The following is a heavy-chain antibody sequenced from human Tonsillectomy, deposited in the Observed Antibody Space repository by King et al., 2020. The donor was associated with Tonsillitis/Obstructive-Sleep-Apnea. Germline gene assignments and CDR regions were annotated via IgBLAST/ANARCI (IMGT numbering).Heavy chain of an antibody. CDR1: GFTFDDYA. J-gene: IGHJ4*02. D-gene: IGHD3-3*01. Sequence: VQLVESGGGVVQPGGSLRHYGEASGFTFDDYAMHWVRQAPGKGREWVSLISGDGGRKYYADSVKGRFTIYRENSKHSLYLQMNSMRTEDTALYYCAKDISAGRSSDFWSVARAFDYWGQGTLVTVSS. CDR3: AKDISAGRSSDFWSVARAFDY. CDR2: ISGDGGRK. V-gene: IGHV3-43*02.